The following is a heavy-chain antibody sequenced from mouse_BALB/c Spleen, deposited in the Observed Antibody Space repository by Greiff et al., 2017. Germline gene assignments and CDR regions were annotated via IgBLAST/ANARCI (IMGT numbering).Heavy chain of an antibody. D-gene: IGHD2-10*02. CDR2: INPGSGGT. CDR3: ARRQYGRYFDV. V-gene: IGHV1-54*01. CDR1: GYAFTNYL. J-gene: IGHJ1*01. Sequence: VKLQESGAELVRPGTSVKVSCKASGYAFTNYLIEWVKQRPGQGLEWIGVINPGSGGTNYNEKFKGKATLTADKSSSTAYMQLSSLTSDDSAVYFCARRQYGRYFDVWGAGTTVTVSS.